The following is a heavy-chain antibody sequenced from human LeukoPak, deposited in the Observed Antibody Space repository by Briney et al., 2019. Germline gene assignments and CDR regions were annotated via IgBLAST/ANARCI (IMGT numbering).Heavy chain of an antibody. CDR1: GFTFKNSA. CDR2: ISSNGGST. J-gene: IGHJ6*02. D-gene: IGHD1-1*01. V-gene: IGHV3-64*01. Sequence: GGSLRLSCVASGFTFKNSAMHWVRQAPGKGLEFVSGISSNGGSTYYTNAVKGRFTISRDNSKNTVYLQMGSLRVEDMAVYYCARWYNSLDVWGQGTTVTVSS. CDR3: ARWYNSLDV.